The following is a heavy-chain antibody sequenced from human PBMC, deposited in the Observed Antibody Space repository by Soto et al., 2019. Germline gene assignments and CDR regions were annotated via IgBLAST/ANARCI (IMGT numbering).Heavy chain of an antibody. J-gene: IGHJ3*02. CDR2: IYSGGST. Sequence: EVQLLESGGGLVQPGGSLRLSCAASGFTVSSNYMSWVRQAPGKGLEWVSVIYSGGSTYYADSVKGRFTISRDNSNSSLYLQMNSLRAEDTSVYYCARAPGDAFDICGQGTMFIVS. CDR1: GFTVSSNY. V-gene: IGHV3-66*01. CDR3: ARAPGDAFDI.